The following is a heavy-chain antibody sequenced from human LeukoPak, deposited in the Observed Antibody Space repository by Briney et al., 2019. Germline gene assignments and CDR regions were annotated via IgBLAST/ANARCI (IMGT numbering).Heavy chain of an antibody. CDR1: GYTFTSYD. Sequence: ASVKVSCKASGYTFTSYDINWVRQATGQGLEWMGWMNPNSGNTGYAQKFQGRVTMTRNTSISTAYMELSSLRSEDTAVYYCARGPTRITMIVVVIPRGWFDPWGQGTLVTVSS. CDR3: ARGPTRITMIVVVIPRGWFDP. V-gene: IGHV1-8*01. J-gene: IGHJ5*02. CDR2: MNPNSGNT. D-gene: IGHD3-22*01.